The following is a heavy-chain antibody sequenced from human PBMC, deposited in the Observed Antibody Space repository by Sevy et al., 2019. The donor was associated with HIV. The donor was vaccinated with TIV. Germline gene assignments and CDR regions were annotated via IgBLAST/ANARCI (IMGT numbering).Heavy chain of an antibody. J-gene: IGHJ4*02. CDR1: EFTFNDFF. V-gene: IGHV3-7*01. Sequence: GGSLRLSCVGSEFTFNDFFMTWVRQAPGKGLEWVANIKKDGSEVEYADSLKGRFTVSRDNAKNSLYLQMSSLRAEDTAVYYCARGLYYYGGGYKNFDLWGQGTQVTVSS. D-gene: IGHD3-10*01. CDR3: ARGLYYYGGGYKNFDL. CDR2: IKKDGSEV.